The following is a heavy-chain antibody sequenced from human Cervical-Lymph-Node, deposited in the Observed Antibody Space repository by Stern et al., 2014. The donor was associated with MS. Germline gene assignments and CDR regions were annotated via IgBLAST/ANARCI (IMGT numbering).Heavy chain of an antibody. J-gene: IGHJ3*02. CDR2: ISSSSRNM. CDR1: GFAFNDYS. CDR3: ARDRQQLARGIDAFDI. V-gene: IGHV3-21*01. Sequence: VQLVESGGGLVKPGGSLRLSCAASGFAFNDYSMNWVRQAPGKGLEWISYISSSSRNMNYADSMKGRFTISRDNAKNSLYLQRNSLRAEDTAVYYCARDRQQLARGIDAFDIWGQGTMVTVSS. D-gene: IGHD6-13*01.